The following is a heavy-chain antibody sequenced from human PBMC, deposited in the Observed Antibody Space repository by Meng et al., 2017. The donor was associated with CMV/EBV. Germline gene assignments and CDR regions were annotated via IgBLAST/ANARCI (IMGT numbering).Heavy chain of an antibody. CDR1: GGTFSSYA. D-gene: IGHD5-24*01. V-gene: IGHV1-69*12. Sequence: QAQLLQCWAEGKKPGSSVKVSCKASGGTFSSYAISWVRQAPGQGLEWMGGFIPIFGTANYAQKFQGRVTITADESTSTAYMELSSLRSEDTAVYYCARMPRDGYNYIDYWGQGTLVTVSS. CDR3: ARMPRDGYNYIDY. J-gene: IGHJ4*02. CDR2: FIPIFGTA.